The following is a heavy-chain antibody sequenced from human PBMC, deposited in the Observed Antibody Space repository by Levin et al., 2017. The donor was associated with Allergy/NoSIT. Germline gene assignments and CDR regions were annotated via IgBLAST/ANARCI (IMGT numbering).Heavy chain of an antibody. J-gene: IGHJ2*01. CDR2: ISGSGGST. V-gene: IGHV3-23*01. CDR3: AKVGHYGWYFDL. Sequence: GESLKISCAASGFTFSSYAMSWVRQAPGKGLEWVSAISGSGGSTYYADSVKGRFTISRDNSKNTLYLQMNSLRAEDTAVYYCAKVGHYGWYFDLWGRGTLVTVSS. CDR1: GFTFSSYA. D-gene: IGHD4-17*01.